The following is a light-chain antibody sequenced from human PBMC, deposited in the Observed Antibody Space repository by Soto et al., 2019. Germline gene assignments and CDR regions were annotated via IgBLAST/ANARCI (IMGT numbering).Light chain of an antibody. CDR1: SSEAGNYNF. CDR2: EDS. J-gene: IGLJ3*02. Sequence: QSALTQPASVSGSTRQSITISCTGTSSEAGNYNFVSWYQQHPGKAPKVIIYEDSTRPSGVSNRISGSKSGNTASLTISGLQAEDEADYYCCSYAGSSTSWVFGGGTKLTVL. CDR3: CSYAGSSTSWV. V-gene: IGLV2-23*01.